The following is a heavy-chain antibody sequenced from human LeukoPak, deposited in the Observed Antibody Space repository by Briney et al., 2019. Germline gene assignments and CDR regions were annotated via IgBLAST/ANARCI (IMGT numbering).Heavy chain of an antibody. D-gene: IGHD1-26*01. CDR2: IFHSGNT. Sequence: SVTLSLTCAVYGGSFSGYYWSWIRQPPGKGLEWIGYIFHSGNTNYNPSLKSRVTMSIDTSKNQFSLRLSSVTAADTAVYYCVRQPYTIGAYYFDYWGPGTLVSVSS. J-gene: IGHJ4*02. CDR1: GGSFSGYY. V-gene: IGHV4-59*08. CDR3: VRQPYTIGAYYFDY.